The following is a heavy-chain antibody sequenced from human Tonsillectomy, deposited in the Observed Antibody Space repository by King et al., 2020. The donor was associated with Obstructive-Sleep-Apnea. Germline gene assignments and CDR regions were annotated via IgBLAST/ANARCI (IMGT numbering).Heavy chain of an antibody. J-gene: IGHJ5*02. D-gene: IGHD6-6*01. V-gene: IGHV4-34*01. CDR2: INHSGST. CDR1: GGSFSGYY. Sequence: VQLPQWGAGLLKPSETLSLTCAVYGGSFSGYYWSWIRQPPGKGLEWIGEINHSGSTNYNPSLKSRVTISVDTSKNQFSLKLSSVTAADTAVYYCARGLIAARPAPNWFDPWGQGTLVTVSS. CDR3: ARGLIAARPAPNWFDP.